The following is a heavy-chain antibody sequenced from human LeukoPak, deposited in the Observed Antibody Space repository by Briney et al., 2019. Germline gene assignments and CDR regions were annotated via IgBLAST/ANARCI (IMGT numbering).Heavy chain of an antibody. CDR1: GYTFFTGYY. Sequence: ASVKVSCKASGYTFFTGYYINWVRQAPGQGLEWMGRIDPNSGGTNYAQKFQGRVTMTRDTSTSTAYMEVSRLTYDDTAVYYCASLDLVEVPAAIGVGYYYMDVWGNGTTVTVSS. D-gene: IGHD2-2*01. V-gene: IGHV1-2*06. CDR3: ASLDLVEVPAAIGVGYYYMDV. CDR2: IDPNSGGT. J-gene: IGHJ6*03.